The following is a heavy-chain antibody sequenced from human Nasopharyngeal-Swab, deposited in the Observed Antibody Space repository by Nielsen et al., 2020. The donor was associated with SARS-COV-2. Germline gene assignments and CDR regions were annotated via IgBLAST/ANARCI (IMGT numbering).Heavy chain of an antibody. D-gene: IGHD1-26*01. CDR2: ISYDGSNK. V-gene: IGHV3-30-3*01. CDR3: ARSGRSGSYFNWFDP. J-gene: IGHJ5*02. Sequence: GESLKISCAASGFTFSSYAMHWVRQAPGKGLEWVAVISYDGSNKYYADSVKGRFTISRDNSKNTLYLQMNSLRAEDMAVYYCARSGRSGSYFNWFDPWGQGTLVTVSS. CDR1: GFTFSSYA.